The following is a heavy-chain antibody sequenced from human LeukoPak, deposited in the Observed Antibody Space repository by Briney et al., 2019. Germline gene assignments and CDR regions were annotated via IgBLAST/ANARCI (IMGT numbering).Heavy chain of an antibody. J-gene: IGHJ6*03. V-gene: IGHV4-4*07. D-gene: IGHD3-3*01. CDR1: GGSISSYY. Sequence: SETLSLTCTVSGGSISSYYWSWIRQPAGKGLEWIGRIYTSGSTNYNPSLKSRVTMSVDTSKNQFSLKLSSVTAADTAVYYCARDFDFWSGFGNYYYYMDVWGKGTTVTVSS. CDR2: IYTSGST. CDR3: ARDFDFWSGFGNYYYYMDV.